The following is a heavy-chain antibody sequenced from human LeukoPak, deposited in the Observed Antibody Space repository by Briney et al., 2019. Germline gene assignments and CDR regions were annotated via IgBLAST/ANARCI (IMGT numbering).Heavy chain of an antibody. J-gene: IGHJ5*02. V-gene: IGHV1-8*01. Sequence: GASVRVSCKASGYTFTSYDINWVRQATGQGLEWMGWMNPNSGNTGYAQKFQGRVTMTRNTSISTAYMEPSSLRSEDTAVYYCASKVLMTRMAYGFDPWGQGTLVTVSS. D-gene: IGHD4-11*01. CDR2: MNPNSGNT. CDR1: GYTFTSYD. CDR3: ASKVLMTRMAYGFDP.